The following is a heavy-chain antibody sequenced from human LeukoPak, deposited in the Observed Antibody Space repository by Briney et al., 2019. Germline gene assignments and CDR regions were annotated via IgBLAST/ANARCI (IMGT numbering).Heavy chain of an antibody. CDR2: ISGSDGST. CDR3: ARTMRDYGYYFDY. CDR1: GFTFSSYA. D-gene: IGHD4-17*01. V-gene: IGHV3-23*01. J-gene: IGHJ4*02. Sequence: PGGSLRLSCAASGFTFSSYAMSWVRQAPGKGLEWVSAISGSDGSTYYADSVKGRFTISRDNSKNTLYLQMNSLRAEDTAVYYCARTMRDYGYYFDYWGQGTLVTVSS.